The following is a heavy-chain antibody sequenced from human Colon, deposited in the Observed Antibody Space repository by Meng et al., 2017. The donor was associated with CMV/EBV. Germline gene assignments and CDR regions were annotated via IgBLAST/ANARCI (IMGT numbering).Heavy chain of an antibody. Sequence: QGHRVQWGEGLLKASETLAPTCALYGGSFTNYYWSWIRQPPGKGLEWIAEINHSGTTYYNPSLKSRVTLSLDSSTNQFSLKLSSVTAADAAIYYCARGWVRDRSSLHFDYWGQGTLVTVSS. J-gene: IGHJ4*02. V-gene: IGHV4-34*01. CDR2: INHSGTT. D-gene: IGHD6-6*01. CDR3: ARGWVRDRSSLHFDY. CDR1: GGSFTNYY.